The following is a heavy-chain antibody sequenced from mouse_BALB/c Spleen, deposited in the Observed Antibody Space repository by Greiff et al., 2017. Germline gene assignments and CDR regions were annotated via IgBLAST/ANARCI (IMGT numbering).Heavy chain of an antibody. J-gene: IGHJ3*01. CDR3: ANYYGSSWFAY. CDR1: GYTFTSYW. CDR2: INPSTGYT. Sequence: VQLVESGAELAKPGASVKMSCKASGYTFTSYWMHWVKQRPGQGLEWIGYINPSTGYTEYNQKFKDKATLTADKSSSTAYMQLSSLTSEDSAVYYCANYYGSSWFAYWGQGTLVTVSA. D-gene: IGHD1-1*01. V-gene: IGHV1-7*01.